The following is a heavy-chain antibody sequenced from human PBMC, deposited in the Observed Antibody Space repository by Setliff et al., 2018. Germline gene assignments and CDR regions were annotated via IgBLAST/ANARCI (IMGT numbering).Heavy chain of an antibody. Sequence: PGESLKISCKGSGFSLTDFWIGWVRQMPGKGLEWMGLIHAGDSDTRYNPSFQGRVTMSADKSINTAYLQWSSLKASDTAIYYCARQKSTGSGNNWFDPWGQGTMVTVSS. D-gene: IGHD3-10*01. J-gene: IGHJ5*02. CDR2: IHAGDSDT. V-gene: IGHV5-51*01. CDR1: GFSLTDFW. CDR3: ARQKSTGSGNNWFDP.